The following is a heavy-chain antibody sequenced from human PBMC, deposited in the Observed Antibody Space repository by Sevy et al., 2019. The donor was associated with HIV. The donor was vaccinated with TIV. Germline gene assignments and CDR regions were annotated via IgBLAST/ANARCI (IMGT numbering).Heavy chain of an antibody. CDR1: GGSISSYY. D-gene: IGHD3-10*01. Sequence: SETLSLTCTVSGGSISSYYWSWIRQPAGKGLEWIGRIYTSGSTNYNPSLKSLVTMSVDTYKNQFSLKLSSVTAADTVVDYCARDPGRYYGSGSYQPDDYWGQGTLVTVSS. CDR2: IYTSGST. J-gene: IGHJ4*02. V-gene: IGHV4-4*07. CDR3: ARDPGRYYGSGSYQPDDY.